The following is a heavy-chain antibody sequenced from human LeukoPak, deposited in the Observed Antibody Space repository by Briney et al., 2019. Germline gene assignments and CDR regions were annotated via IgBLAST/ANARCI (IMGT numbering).Heavy chain of an antibody. D-gene: IGHD5-12*01. V-gene: IGHV3-53*01. CDR2: IYSGGST. J-gene: IGHJ4*02. CDR3: ARAGVATKLGFDY. Sequence: GRSLRLSCAASGFTVSSNYMSWVRQAPGKGLEWVSVIYSGGSTYYADSVKGRFTISRDNSKNTLYLQMNSLRAEDTAVYYCARAGVATKLGFDYWGQGTLVTVSS. CDR1: GFTVSSNY.